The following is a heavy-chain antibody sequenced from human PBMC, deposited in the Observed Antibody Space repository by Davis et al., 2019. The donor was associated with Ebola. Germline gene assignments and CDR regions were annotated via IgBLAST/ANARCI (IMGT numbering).Heavy chain of an antibody. CDR2: MNPNNGNT. CDR3: ARGGYFDWLNRWHYYGMDV. CDR1: GYTFTSYD. D-gene: IGHD3-9*01. J-gene: IGHJ6*02. Sequence: ASVKVSCKASGYTFTSYDILWVRQGPGQGLEWMGWMNPNNGNTGYAQKFQGRVTMTRNTSIRTAFMELRSLRSDDTAVYYCARGGYFDWLNRWHYYGMDVWGQGTTVIVSS. V-gene: IGHV1-8*01.